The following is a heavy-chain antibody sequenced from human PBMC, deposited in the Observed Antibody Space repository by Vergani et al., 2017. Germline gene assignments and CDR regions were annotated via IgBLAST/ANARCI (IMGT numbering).Heavy chain of an antibody. CDR3: AKSGFVGAFET. J-gene: IGHJ3*02. CDR2: IMPDGSAT. V-gene: IGHV3-7*01. CDR1: GFTFSDFW. Sequence: EVLLVESGGGLVQPGEYLRLSCTASGFTFSDFWMTWVRQVPGKGLEWVANIMPDGSATMYADSLRGRFSISRDNAKNSLHLHMSSLRVEDTAVYFCAKSGFVGAFETWGQGTMVTVSS. D-gene: IGHD6-6*01.